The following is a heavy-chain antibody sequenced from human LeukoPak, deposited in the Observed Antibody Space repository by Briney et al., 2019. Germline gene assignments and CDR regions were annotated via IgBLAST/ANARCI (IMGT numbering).Heavy chain of an antibody. CDR1: GFTFSSYE. CDR3: ARDRAAMITFDAFDI. V-gene: IGHV3-48*03. CDR2: ISTSGTTT. J-gene: IGHJ3*02. Sequence: GGSLRLSCAASGFTFSSYEMNWVRQAPGKGLEWVSYISTSGTTTFYADSEKGRFTISRDNAKNSLSLQMNSLRAEDTAVYYCARDRAAMITFDAFDIWGQGTMVTVSS. D-gene: IGHD5-18*01.